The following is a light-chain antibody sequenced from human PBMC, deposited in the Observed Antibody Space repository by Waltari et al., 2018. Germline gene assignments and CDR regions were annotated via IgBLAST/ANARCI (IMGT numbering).Light chain of an antibody. J-gene: IGLJ2*01. CDR1: TLPKQF. CDR3: QSADNSGTPVV. Sequence: SYDLTQPPSVSVSPGQTARITCSGNTLPKQFAYWYQQKPGQAPVLMIYKDRERTSGIPERFSGSSSGTTVMLTISGVQAEDEADYYCQSADNSGTPVVFGRGTKLTVL. CDR2: KDR. V-gene: IGLV3-25*03.